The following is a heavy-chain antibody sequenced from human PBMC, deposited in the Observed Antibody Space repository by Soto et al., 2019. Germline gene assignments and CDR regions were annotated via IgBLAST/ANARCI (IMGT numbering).Heavy chain of an antibody. Sequence: EVQLVESGGGLVQPGGSLRLSCAASGFTFSTYWMHWVRQVPGKGLVWVSRVNPGGTTTNYAASVKGRFTISRDNAKNTLHLQMNSLRVDDTAVYFCARDLAGVDDSWGQGTLVTVSS. CDR2: VNPGGTTT. CDR3: ARDLAGVDDS. D-gene: IGHD7-27*01. V-gene: IGHV3-74*01. J-gene: IGHJ4*02. CDR1: GFTFSTYW.